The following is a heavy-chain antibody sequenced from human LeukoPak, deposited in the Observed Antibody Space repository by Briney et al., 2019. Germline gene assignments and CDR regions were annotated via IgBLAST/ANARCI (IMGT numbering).Heavy chain of an antibody. Sequence: PGGSLRLSCAASGFTFSSYAMSWVRQAPGKGLEWVSAISGSGGSTYYADSVKGRFTISRDNSKNTLYLQMNSLRAEDTAVYYCAKVFLTCGPLSPSTSCDSGAFDIWGQGTMVTVSS. CDR2: ISGSGGST. D-gene: IGHD2-2*01. V-gene: IGHV3-23*01. CDR1: GFTFSSYA. J-gene: IGHJ3*02. CDR3: AKVFLTCGPLSPSTSCDSGAFDI.